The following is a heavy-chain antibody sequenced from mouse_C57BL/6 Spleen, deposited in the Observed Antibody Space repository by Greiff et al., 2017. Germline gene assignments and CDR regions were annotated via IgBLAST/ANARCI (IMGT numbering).Heavy chain of an antibody. D-gene: IGHD1-2*01. CDR2: ISYDGSN. V-gene: IGHV3-6*01. CDR3: ARRGITTGYFDV. CDR1: GYSITSGYY. J-gene: IGHJ1*03. Sequence: EVKLQESGPGLVKPSQSLSLTCSVTGYSITSGYYWNWIRQFPGNKLEWMGYISYDGSNNYNPSLKNRISITRDTSKNQFFLKLNSVTTEDTATYYCARRGITTGYFDVWGTGTTVTVSS.